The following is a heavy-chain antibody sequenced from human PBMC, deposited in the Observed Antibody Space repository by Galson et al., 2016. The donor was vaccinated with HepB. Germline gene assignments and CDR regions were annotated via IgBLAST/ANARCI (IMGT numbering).Heavy chain of an antibody. CDR1: GFTFSTSA. J-gene: IGHJ4*02. Sequence: SLRLSCAASGFTFSTSAISWVRQAPGQGLEWVSAISSTSHSTYYADSVKGRFTISRDNAKNSLFLQMNNLRVGDTAVYYCTRGNRVGYWGQGTLVIVSS. CDR2: ISSTSHST. CDR3: TRGNRVGY. D-gene: IGHD1-26*01. V-gene: IGHV3-23*01.